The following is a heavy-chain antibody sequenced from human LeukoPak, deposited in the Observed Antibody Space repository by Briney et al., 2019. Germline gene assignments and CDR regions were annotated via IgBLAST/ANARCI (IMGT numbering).Heavy chain of an antibody. CDR3: AREGLRDYVMTGADY. V-gene: IGHV1-2*06. J-gene: IGHJ4*02. D-gene: IGHD4-17*01. CDR1: GYTFTGYY. CDR2: INPNSGGT. Sequence: ASVKVSCKPSGYTFTGYYIHWVRQAPGQGLEWMGRINPNSGGTNFARKFQGRVTMTRDMFISTVYLELNRLRSDDTAMYYCAREGLRDYVMTGADYWGQGAPVTVSS.